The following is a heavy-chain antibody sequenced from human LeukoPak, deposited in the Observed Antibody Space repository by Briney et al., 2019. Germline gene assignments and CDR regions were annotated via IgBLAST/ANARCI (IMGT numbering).Heavy chain of an antibody. V-gene: IGHV3-30-3*01. CDR2: ISYDGSNK. Sequence: PGGSLTLSCAASGLTFSSYAMHWVRQAPGKGVEWVAVISYDGSNKYYPDSVNGRFTTSRDNSKHALYLQMNSLRAEDTAVYYCARGRSIVVVPAAPDYWGQGTLVTVSS. CDR1: GLTFSSYA. CDR3: ARGRSIVVVPAAPDY. J-gene: IGHJ4*02. D-gene: IGHD2-2*01.